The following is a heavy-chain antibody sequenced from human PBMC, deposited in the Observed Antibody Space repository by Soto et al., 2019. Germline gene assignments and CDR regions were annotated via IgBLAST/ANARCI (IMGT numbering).Heavy chain of an antibody. J-gene: IGHJ3*02. CDR2: INAGNGNT. Sequence: QVQFVQSGAELKKPGASVKVSCKASGYTFTNYAMHWVRQAPGQSREWMGWINAGNGNTKYSQKFQRRVTITRDTSARTAYVELTSLRSDDTAVYYCARAGYCSSTSCSDAFDIWGQGTLVTVSS. CDR3: ARAGYCSSTSCSDAFDI. D-gene: IGHD2-2*01. CDR1: GYTFTNYA. V-gene: IGHV1-3*01.